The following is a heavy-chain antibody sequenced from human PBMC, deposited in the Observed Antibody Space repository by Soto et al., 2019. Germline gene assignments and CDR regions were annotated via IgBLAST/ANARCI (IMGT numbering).Heavy chain of an antibody. J-gene: IGHJ6*03. D-gene: IGHD3-3*01. CDR2: IYYSGST. V-gene: IGHV4-59*01. CDR1: GGSISSYY. Sequence: SETLSLTCTVSGGSISSYYWSWIRQPPGKGLEWIGYIYYSGSTNYNPSLKSRVTISVDTSKNQFSLKLSSVTAADTAVYYCARDRFDFWSGAVYYYYYMDVWGKGTTVTVSS. CDR3: ARDRFDFWSGAVYYYYYMDV.